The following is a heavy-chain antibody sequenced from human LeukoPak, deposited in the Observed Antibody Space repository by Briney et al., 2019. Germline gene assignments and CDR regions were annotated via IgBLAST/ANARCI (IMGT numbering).Heavy chain of an antibody. J-gene: IGHJ4*02. CDR1: GFTFSSYA. D-gene: IGHD1-1*01. Sequence: PGRSLRLSCAASGFTFSSYAMHWVRQAPGKGLEWVAVISYDGGNKYYADSVKGRFTISRDNSKNTLYLQMNSLRAEDTAVYYCARDRDWNDDPDYWGQGTLVTVSS. CDR3: ARDRDWNDDPDY. CDR2: ISYDGGNK. V-gene: IGHV3-30*04.